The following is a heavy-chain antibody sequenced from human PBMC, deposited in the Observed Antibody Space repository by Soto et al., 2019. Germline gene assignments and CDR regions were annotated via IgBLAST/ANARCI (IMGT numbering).Heavy chain of an antibody. Sequence: ASVKVSCKASGYTFTGYYMHWVRQAPGQGLEWMGWINPNSGDTNYAQKFQGWVTMTRDTSISTAYMELSSLRSDDTAVYYCAIKRGLGAEHDAFDIWGQGTMVTVSS. V-gene: IGHV1-2*04. D-gene: IGHD3-16*01. J-gene: IGHJ3*02. CDR3: AIKRGLGAEHDAFDI. CDR2: INPNSGDT. CDR1: GYTFTGYY.